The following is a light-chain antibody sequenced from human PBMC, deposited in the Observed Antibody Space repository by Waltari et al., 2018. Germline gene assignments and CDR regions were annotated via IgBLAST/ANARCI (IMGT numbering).Light chain of an antibody. V-gene: IGKV3-20*01. J-gene: IGKJ1*01. Sequence: DIVLTQSPGTLSLSPGERATLSCRASQSVSRTLAWYQQKPGQAPRLLIYGASSRATGVPDRFSGSGSGIDFSLTISRLEPEDFAVYYCQHYVRLPVSFGQGTKVEIK. CDR1: QSVSRT. CDR2: GAS. CDR3: QHYVRLPVS.